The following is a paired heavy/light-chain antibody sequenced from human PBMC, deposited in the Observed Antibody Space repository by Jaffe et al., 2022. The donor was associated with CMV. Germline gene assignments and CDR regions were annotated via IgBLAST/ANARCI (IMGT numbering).Light chain of an antibody. CDR2: ENQ. Sequence: QSVLTQPPSVSAAPGQKVTISCSGSSSNIGKNYVCWYQQFPGTVPKLLIYENQKRPSGIPDRFSGSKSGTSATLDVTGLQTGDEADYFCATWDSSWSAWLFGGGTKLTVL. CDR3: ATWDSSWSAWL. J-gene: IGLJ3*02. V-gene: IGLV1-51*02. CDR1: SSNIGKNY.
Heavy chain of an antibody. Sequence: QVRLQESGPGLVKPAETLSLTCSISGVSLGPYYWTWIRQPAGKGLEWIGRIYISGSTNYNPSLKSRVTMSLDMSRKQFSLRLSSVTAADTAVYYCVGLPRSAVVDVWGQGTAVTVSS. CDR3: VGLPRSAVVDV. CDR1: GVSLGPYY. J-gene: IGHJ6*02. CDR2: IYISGST. V-gene: IGHV4-4*07. D-gene: IGHD3-10*01.